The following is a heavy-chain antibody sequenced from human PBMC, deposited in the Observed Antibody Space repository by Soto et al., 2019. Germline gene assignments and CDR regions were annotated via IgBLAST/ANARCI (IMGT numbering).Heavy chain of an antibody. CDR2: ISHDGTNK. CDR1: GFTFSDYG. Sequence: GGSLRLSCAASGFTFSDYGMHCVRQAPGKGLEWVAVISHDGTNKYYADSVKGRFTISRDNSKNTLFLQMSSLRAEDAAVYYCAKKSPAYYYFYGMGVWGQGTTVTVSS. CDR3: AKKSPAYYYFYGMGV. V-gene: IGHV3-30*18. J-gene: IGHJ6*02.